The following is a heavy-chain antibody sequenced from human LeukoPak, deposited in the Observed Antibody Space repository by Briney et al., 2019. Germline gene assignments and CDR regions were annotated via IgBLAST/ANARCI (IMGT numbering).Heavy chain of an antibody. CDR2: IKEDGSEK. CDR3: ARDPSVLDYFDY. J-gene: IGHJ4*02. D-gene: IGHD2/OR15-2a*01. V-gene: IGHV3-7*04. Sequence: GGSLGLSCSASGFTFSSYYMSWVRQAPGKGLEWVANIKEDGSEKYYVDSVKGRFTISRDNAKNSLYLQLNSLRAEDTAVYYCARDPSVLDYFDYWGQGTLVTVSS. CDR1: GFTFSSYY.